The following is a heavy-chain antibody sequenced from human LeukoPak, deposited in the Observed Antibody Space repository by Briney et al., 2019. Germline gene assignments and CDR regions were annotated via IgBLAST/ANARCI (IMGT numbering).Heavy chain of an antibody. CDR3: ARAHIRGYHDTFDI. J-gene: IGHJ3*02. V-gene: IGHV3-48*03. D-gene: IGHD3-22*01. CDR1: GFTFSSYE. CDR2: ISSSGSTI. Sequence: GALRLSCAASGFTFSSYEMNWVRQAPGKGLEWVSYISSSGSTIYYADSVKGRFTISRDNAKNSLYLLINSLRAEDTAVYYCARAHIRGYHDTFDIWGQGTMVTVSS.